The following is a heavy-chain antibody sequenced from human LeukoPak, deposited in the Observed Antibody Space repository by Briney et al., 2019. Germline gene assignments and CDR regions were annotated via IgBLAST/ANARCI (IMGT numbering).Heavy chain of an antibody. CDR2: SDYSGST. D-gene: IGHD6-6*01. V-gene: IGHV4-39*01. Sequence: SETLSLTCTVSGASIRSRSYYWAWIRQSPGKGPECIGSSDYSGSTNYNLSLKSRVTMSVDTSTNQFSLRLSSVTAADTAVYYCATTMTARPHDAFDIWGQGTMVAVS. CDR3: ATTMTARPHDAFDI. CDR1: GASIRSRSYY. J-gene: IGHJ3*02.